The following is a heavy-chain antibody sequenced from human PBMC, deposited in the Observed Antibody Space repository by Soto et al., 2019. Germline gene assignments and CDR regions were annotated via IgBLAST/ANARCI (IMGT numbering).Heavy chain of an antibody. D-gene: IGHD6-13*01. CDR2: ISAYNGNT. CDR1: GYTFTSYG. CDR3: ARKRRSSIAAAGCMDV. J-gene: IGHJ6*03. V-gene: IGHV1-18*01. Sequence: ASVKVSCKASGYTFTSYGISWVRQAPGQGLEWMGWISAYNGNTNYAQKLQGRVTMTTDTSTSTAYMELRSLRSDDTAVYYCARKRRSSIAAAGCMDVWGKGTTVTVSS.